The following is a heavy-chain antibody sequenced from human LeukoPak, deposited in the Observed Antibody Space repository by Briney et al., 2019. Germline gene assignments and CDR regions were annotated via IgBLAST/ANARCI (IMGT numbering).Heavy chain of an antibody. CDR2: VHYSGTA. D-gene: IGHD2-21*02. CDR1: DGSITNYD. J-gene: IGHJ4*02. Sequence: SETLSLTCTVSDGSITNYDWSWVRQPPGKGLEFIGHVHYSGTANYNPSLRSRVTISIDTSKKHFFLKLKSVTAADTAVYYCARWTTCGGDCHILDYWGQGILSPSPQ. CDR3: ARWTTCGGDCHILDY. V-gene: IGHV4-59*01.